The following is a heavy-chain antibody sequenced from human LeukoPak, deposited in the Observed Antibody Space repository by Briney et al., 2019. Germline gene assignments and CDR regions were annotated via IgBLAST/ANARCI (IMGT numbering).Heavy chain of an antibody. CDR3: ARVVVPHRFDY. D-gene: IGHD2-2*01. J-gene: IGHJ4*02. CDR2: ITSSGSTI. CDR1: GFTFSDYY. Sequence: TGGSLRLSCAASGFTFSDYYMSWIRQAPGKGLEWVSYITSSGSTIYYVDSVKGRFTISRDNAKNSLYLQMNSLRAEDTAVYYCARVVVPHRFDYWGQGTLVTVSS. V-gene: IGHV3-11*01.